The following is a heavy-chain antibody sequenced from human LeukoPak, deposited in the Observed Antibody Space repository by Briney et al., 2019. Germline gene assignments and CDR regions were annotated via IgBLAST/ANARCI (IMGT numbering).Heavy chain of an antibody. CDR1: GFTFSSYA. J-gene: IGHJ3*02. D-gene: IGHD3-22*01. CDR2: INHSGST. Sequence: GSLRLSCAASGFTFSSYAMSWIRQPPGKGLEWIGEINHSGSTNYNPSLKSRVTISVDTSKNQFSLKLSSVTAADTAVYYCASGYYDSYDAFDIWGQGTMVTVSS. CDR3: ASGYYDSYDAFDI. V-gene: IGHV4-34*01.